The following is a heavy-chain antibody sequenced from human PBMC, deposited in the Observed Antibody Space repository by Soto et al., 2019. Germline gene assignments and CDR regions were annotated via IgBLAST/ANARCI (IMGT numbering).Heavy chain of an antibody. CDR1: EFTVSSNY. CDR3: ATIPWGSSSPIDY. D-gene: IGHD6-13*01. V-gene: IGHV3-66*01. CDR2: IYSGGST. Sequence: EVQLVESGGGLVQPGGSLRLSCAASEFTVSSNYMSWVRQAPGKGLEWVSVIYSGGSTYYADSVKGRFTISRDNSKNTVYLPMNSLRAEDTAVYYCATIPWGSSSPIDYWGQGTLVTVSS. J-gene: IGHJ4*02.